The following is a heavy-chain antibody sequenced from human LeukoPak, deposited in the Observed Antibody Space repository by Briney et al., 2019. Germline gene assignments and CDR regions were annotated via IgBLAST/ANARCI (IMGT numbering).Heavy chain of an antibody. CDR3: ARGDSGYDYGGY. D-gene: IGHD5-12*01. CDR2: IYPGDSDT. CDR1: GSRFTSYW. Sequence: GASLKISGKGSGSRFTSYWIGWWRQLPGKGLQGLGVIYPGDSDTSYNPSFQSQVTISADKSISTAYLQWSSLTASDTAMYYCARGDSGYDYGGYWGQGTLVTVSS. J-gene: IGHJ4*02. V-gene: IGHV5-51*01.